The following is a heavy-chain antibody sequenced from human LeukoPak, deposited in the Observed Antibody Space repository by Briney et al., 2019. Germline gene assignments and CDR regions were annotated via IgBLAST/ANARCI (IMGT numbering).Heavy chain of an antibody. Sequence: SETLSLTCTVPGGSISSHYWNWIWQPPGKGLEWIGYIYYSGSTNYNPSLKSRVTISVDTSKNQFSLKLSSVTAADTAVYYCARETTVVTPGRSDVFDIWGQGTMVTVSS. CDR3: ARETTVVTPGRSDVFDI. J-gene: IGHJ3*02. CDR1: GGSISSHY. V-gene: IGHV4-59*11. CDR2: IYYSGST. D-gene: IGHD4-23*01.